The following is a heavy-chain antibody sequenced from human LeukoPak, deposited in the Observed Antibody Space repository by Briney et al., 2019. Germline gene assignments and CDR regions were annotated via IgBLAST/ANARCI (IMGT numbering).Heavy chain of an antibody. CDR1: GFTFTSYE. Sequence: PRGSLRLPCAASGFTFTSYEMNWVRQAPGKGLEWVSYISNSGKTIYYADSVKGRFTISRDNAKNSLYLQMNSLRAEDTAVYYCARLYHPGYFYYMDVWGKGTTVTVSS. V-gene: IGHV3-48*03. CDR3: ARLYHPGYFYYMDV. CDR2: ISNSGKTI. D-gene: IGHD2-2*01. J-gene: IGHJ6*03.